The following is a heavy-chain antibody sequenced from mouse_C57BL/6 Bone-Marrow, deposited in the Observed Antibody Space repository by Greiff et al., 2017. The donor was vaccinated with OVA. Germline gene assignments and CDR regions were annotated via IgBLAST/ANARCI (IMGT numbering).Heavy chain of an antibody. CDR3: ARSIYYDYEDYFDY. V-gene: IGHV14-3*01. Sequence: VHVKQSVAELVRPGASVKLSCTASGFNIKNTYMHWVKQRPEQGLEWIGRIDPANGNTKYAPKFQGKATITADTSSNTAYLQLSSLTSEDTAIYYCARSIYYDYEDYFDYWGQGTTLTVSS. CDR1: GFNIKNTY. J-gene: IGHJ2*01. CDR2: IDPANGNT. D-gene: IGHD2-4*01.